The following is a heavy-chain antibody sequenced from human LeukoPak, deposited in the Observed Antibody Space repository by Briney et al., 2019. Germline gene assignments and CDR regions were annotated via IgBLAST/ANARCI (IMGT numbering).Heavy chain of an antibody. CDR1: GFTFSSYG. CDR2: IKQDGSDK. V-gene: IGHV3-7*01. J-gene: IGHJ4*02. CDR3: ARGRYQLLQGDY. Sequence: GGSLRLSCAASGFTFSSYGMHWVRQAPGKGLEWVANIKQDGSDKYYVDSVKGRFTISRDNAKNSLYLQMNSLRVEDTAVYYCARGRYQLLQGDYWGQGTLVTVSS. D-gene: IGHD2-2*01.